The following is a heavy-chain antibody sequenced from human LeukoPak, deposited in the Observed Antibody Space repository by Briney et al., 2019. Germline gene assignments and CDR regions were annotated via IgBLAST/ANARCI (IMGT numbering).Heavy chain of an antibody. CDR1: GYTSTSYD. Sequence: ASQKVSCKASGYTSTSYDINWVRHATGQGLEWMGWMNPNSGNTGYAQKFQGRVTMTRNTSISTAYMELSSLRSEDTAVYYCARGRADGGDWSDYWGQGTLVSVSS. V-gene: IGHV1-8*01. CDR2: MNPNSGNT. J-gene: IGHJ4*02. CDR3: ARGRADGGDWSDY. D-gene: IGHD2-21*02.